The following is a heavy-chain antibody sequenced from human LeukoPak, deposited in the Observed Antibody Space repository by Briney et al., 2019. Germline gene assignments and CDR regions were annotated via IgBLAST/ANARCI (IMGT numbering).Heavy chain of an antibody. D-gene: IGHD6-19*01. CDR1: SFTFSSYG. CDR3: KKAFVSKWLVSAFFDY. J-gene: IGHJ4*02. Sequence: PGRSLRLSCAAPSFTFSSYGRHWVRQAPGKGLEWVAVIWYDGSNKYYADSVKGRFTISRDNSKNTLYLQTNSLRAEDTAVYYCKKAFVSKWLVSAFFDYWGQGTLVTVSS. V-gene: IGHV3-33*06. CDR2: IWYDGSNK.